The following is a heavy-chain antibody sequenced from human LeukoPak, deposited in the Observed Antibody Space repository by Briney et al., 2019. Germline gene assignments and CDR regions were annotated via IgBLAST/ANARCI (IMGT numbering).Heavy chain of an antibody. Sequence: GGSLRLSCAASGFTVSTKYMSWVRQAPGKGLEWVSVIYSGGDTYYADSVKGRFTISRDNSKNMIYLEMSSLKAEDTAVYYCAKERNLEIAVAGTIFDYWGQGTLVTVSS. J-gene: IGHJ4*02. CDR1: GFTVSTKY. CDR3: AKERNLEIAVAGTIFDY. CDR2: IYSGGDT. V-gene: IGHV3-66*01. D-gene: IGHD6-19*01.